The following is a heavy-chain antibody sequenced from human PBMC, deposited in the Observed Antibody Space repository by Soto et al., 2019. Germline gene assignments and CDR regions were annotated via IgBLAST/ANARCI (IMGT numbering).Heavy chain of an antibody. CDR3: GRGRSVERVVLY. J-gene: IGHJ4*02. Sequence: ASVKVSFKASGYTFTGYYIHWVRQAPGQGLEWMGEISPNSGGTKYAQKFQGRVTMTRDTYISTVYMELSNLSPDDTDVYYCGRGRSVERVVLYWGQGTLVNVS. CDR1: GYTFTGYY. D-gene: IGHD1-1*01. CDR2: ISPNSGGT. V-gene: IGHV1-2*02.